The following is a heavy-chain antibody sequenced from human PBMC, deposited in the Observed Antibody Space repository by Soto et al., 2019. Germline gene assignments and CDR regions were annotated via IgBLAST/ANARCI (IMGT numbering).Heavy chain of an antibody. CDR3: ARQRGTMIVVVDVFDI. Sequence: GESLKISCQASGYSSTTYWIGWVRQMPGKGLEWMGIVYPGDSDTRYSPSFQGQVTISADKSISTAYLQWSSLKASDTAMYYCARQRGTMIVVVDVFDIWGQGTMVTVSS. CDR2: VYPGDSDT. D-gene: IGHD3-22*01. CDR1: GYSSTTYW. V-gene: IGHV5-51*01. J-gene: IGHJ3*02.